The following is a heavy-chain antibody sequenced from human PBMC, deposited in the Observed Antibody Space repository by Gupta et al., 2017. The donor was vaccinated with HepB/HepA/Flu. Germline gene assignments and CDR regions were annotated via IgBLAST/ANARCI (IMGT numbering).Heavy chain of an antibody. Sequence: QVQLVESGGGVVQPGGSLRLSCAASGFNFFVYGMPWVRQAPGKGLEWLSVIGHDGAFEAYKDPVKGRFTISRDNSKNTLYPQINRLRVEDTAVYYCARDLGAGRYFDYWGQGILVTVSS. J-gene: IGHJ4*02. CDR1: GFNFFVYG. CDR3: ARDLGAGRYFDY. D-gene: IGHD3-10*01. V-gene: IGHV3-33*01. CDR2: IGHDGAFE.